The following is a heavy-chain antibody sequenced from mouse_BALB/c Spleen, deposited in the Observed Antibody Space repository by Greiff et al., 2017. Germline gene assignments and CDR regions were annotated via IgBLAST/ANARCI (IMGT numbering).Heavy chain of an antibody. CDR3: ARTGYYPMDY. CDR1: GYAFSSYW. Sequence: VQLVESGAELVRPGSSVKISCKASGYAFSSYWMNWVKQRPGQGLEWIGQIYPGDGDTNYNGKFKGKATLTADKSSSTAYMQLSSLTSEDSAVYFCARTGYYPMDYWGQGTSVTVSS. V-gene: IGHV1-80*01. D-gene: IGHD4-1*01. CDR2: IYPGDGDT. J-gene: IGHJ4*01.